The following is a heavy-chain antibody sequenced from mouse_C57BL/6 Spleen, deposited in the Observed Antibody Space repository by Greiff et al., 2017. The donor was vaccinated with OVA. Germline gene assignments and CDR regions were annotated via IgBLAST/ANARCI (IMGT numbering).Heavy chain of an antibody. CDR1: GISITTGNYR. CDR2: IYYSGTI. D-gene: IGHD2-12*01. CDR3: TRYSPSYAMDY. V-gene: IGHV3-5*01. J-gene: IGHJ4*01. Sequence: EVMLVESGPGLVKPSQTVFLTCTVTGISITTGNYRWSWIRQFPGNKMEWIGYIYYSGTITYNPSLTSRTTITRDTPKNQFFLEMNSLTAEDTATYYCTRYSPSYAMDYWGQGTSVTVSS.